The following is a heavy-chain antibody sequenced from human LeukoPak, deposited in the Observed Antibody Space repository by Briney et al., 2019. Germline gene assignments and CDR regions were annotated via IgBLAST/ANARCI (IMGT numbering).Heavy chain of an antibody. D-gene: IGHD3-10*01. CDR2: ISSSGSTK. CDR3: ATDKLGGSGSHDY. CDR1: GFTFSSYE. V-gene: IGHV3-48*03. Sequence: GGSLRLSCAASGFTFSSYEMNWVRQAPGKGLEWVSYISSSGSTKFYADSVRGRFTLSRDNAKNSLYLQMNSLRAEDTAVYYCATDKLGGSGSHDYWGQGTLVTVSS. J-gene: IGHJ4*02.